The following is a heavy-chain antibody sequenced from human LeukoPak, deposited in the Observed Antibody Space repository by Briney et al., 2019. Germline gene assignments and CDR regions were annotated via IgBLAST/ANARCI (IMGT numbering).Heavy chain of an antibody. CDR2: IYYSGST. CDR1: GGSISSYY. Sequence: SETLSLTCTVSGGSISSYYWSWIRQPPGKGLEWIGYIYYSGSTNYNPSLKSRVTISVDTSKNQFSLKLSSVTAADTAVYYCARVGGSYRYTGFDYWGQGTLVTVSS. V-gene: IGHV4-59*01. CDR3: ARVGGSYRYTGFDY. J-gene: IGHJ4*02. D-gene: IGHD3-16*02.